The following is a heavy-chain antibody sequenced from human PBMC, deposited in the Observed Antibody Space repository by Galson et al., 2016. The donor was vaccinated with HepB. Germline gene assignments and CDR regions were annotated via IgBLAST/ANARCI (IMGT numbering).Heavy chain of an antibody. V-gene: IGHV2-5*02. Sequence: PALVKPTQTLTLTCTFSGFSLTTPGVGVGWIRQPPGKALEWLAFIYWDDDERYSPSLKSRLSITKNTSKNQVVLTVTNMDPVGTATYYCTRAVPAAPVNGAFDVWGQGTVVTVSS. CDR1: GFSLTTPGVG. CDR2: IYWDDDE. CDR3: TRAVPAAPVNGAFDV. D-gene: IGHD2-2*01. J-gene: IGHJ3*01.